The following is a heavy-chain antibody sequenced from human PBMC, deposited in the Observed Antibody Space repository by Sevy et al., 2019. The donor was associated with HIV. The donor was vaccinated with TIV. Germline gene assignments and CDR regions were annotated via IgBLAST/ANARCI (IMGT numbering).Heavy chain of an antibody. V-gene: IGHV4-61*01. D-gene: IGHD6-6*01. J-gene: IGHJ4*02. CDR1: GASVSSRSFF. CDR3: ARDQVDSSSTGGLDS. CDR2: IYYSGST. Sequence: SETLSLTCSVSGASVSSRSFFWTWIRHAPGKGLEWIGYIYYSGSTNYNPSLKSRVTFSVDTSKNQFSLKLRSVTAGDTAVYYCARDQVDSSSTGGLDSWGPGALVTVSS.